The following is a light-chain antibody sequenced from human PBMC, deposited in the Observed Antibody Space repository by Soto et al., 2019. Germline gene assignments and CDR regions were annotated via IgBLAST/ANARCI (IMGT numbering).Light chain of an antibody. J-gene: IGLJ3*02. CDR3: NSFTRSKTWV. V-gene: IGLV2-14*01. Sequence: QSALTQPASVSGSPGQWITISCTGTSSDVGGYNSVCWHQQHPGKAPKLMIYEVSNRPSGVSDLFSACKSGNTDSLTISGLLADDEADYYCNSFTRSKTWVFGGGTKLTVL. CDR2: EVS. CDR1: SSDVGGYNS.